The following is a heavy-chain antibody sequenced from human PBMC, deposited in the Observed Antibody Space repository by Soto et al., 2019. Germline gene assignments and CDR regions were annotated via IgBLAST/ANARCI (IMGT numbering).Heavy chain of an antibody. J-gene: IGHJ6*02. CDR2: IYYSGST. CDR1: GGSSISSSQH. V-gene: IGHV4-39*01. Sequence: PSQLLCLTWTVSGGSSISSSQHWGCIRQPPGKGLEWIGSIYYSGSTYYNPSVKSRVTISVDTSKNQFSLKLSSVTDADTAVYYCARLRNWNDVPFYYYYGMDVWGQGTTVTVSS. CDR3: ARLRNWNDVPFYYYYGMDV. D-gene: IGHD1-1*01.